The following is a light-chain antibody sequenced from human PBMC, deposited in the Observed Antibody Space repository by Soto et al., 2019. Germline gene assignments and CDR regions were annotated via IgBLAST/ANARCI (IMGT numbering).Light chain of an antibody. Sequence: QSALTQPPSASGSPGQSVTISCTGTSNDVGDYNYVSWYQQHPGKAPKLMIYEVTKRPSGVPDRFSGSKSGNRASLTVSGLQAEDEADYYCTSYGGNNNLLFGGGTQLTVL. J-gene: IGLJ2*01. V-gene: IGLV2-8*01. CDR3: TSYGGNNNLL. CDR2: EVT. CDR1: SNDVGDYNY.